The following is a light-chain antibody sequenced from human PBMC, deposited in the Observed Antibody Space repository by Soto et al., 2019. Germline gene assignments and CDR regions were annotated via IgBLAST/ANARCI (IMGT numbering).Light chain of an antibody. J-gene: IGLJ2*01. Sequence: QSVLTQPASVSGSPGQSITIPCTGTSSDIGAYNYVSWYQQDPGKAPKLLIFDVSNRPSGVSNRFSGSKSGNTASLTISGLQTDDETDYFCSSYTSSNTVVFGGGTMLTVL. V-gene: IGLV2-14*01. CDR1: SSDIGAYNY. CDR3: SSYTSSNTVV. CDR2: DVS.